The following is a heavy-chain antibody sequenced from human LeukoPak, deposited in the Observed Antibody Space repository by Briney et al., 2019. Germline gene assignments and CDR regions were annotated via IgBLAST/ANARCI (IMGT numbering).Heavy chain of an antibody. J-gene: IGHJ4*02. CDR3: AKNHYSSSRDYFDY. CDR2: ISGSGGST. D-gene: IGHD6-13*01. CDR1: GFTFGTYA. V-gene: IGHV3-23*01. Sequence: GGSLRLSCAASGFTFGTYAMTWVRQAPGKGLEWVSVISGSGGSTYYADSVKGRFIISRDNSKNTLYLQMSSLRAEDTAVYYCAKNHYSSSRDYFDYWGQGTLVTVSS.